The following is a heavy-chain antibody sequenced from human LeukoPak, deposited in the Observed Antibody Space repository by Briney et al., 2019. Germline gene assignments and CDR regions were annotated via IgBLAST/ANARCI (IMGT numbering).Heavy chain of an antibody. CDR2: INPNSGGT. J-gene: IGHJ4*02. Sequence: GASVKVSCKASGYTFTGYYMHWVRQAPGQGLEWMGWINPNSGGTNYAQKFQGWVTMTRDTSISTAYMELSRLGSDDTAVYYCARADTAMVTDYWGQGTLVTVSS. CDR1: GYTFTGYY. CDR3: ARADTAMVTDY. V-gene: IGHV1-2*04. D-gene: IGHD5-18*01.